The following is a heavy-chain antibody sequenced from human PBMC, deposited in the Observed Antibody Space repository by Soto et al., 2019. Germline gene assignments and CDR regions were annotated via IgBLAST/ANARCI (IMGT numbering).Heavy chain of an antibody. J-gene: IGHJ6*02. D-gene: IGHD2-15*01. CDR1: GYTFTGYY. Sequence: ASVKVSCKASGYTFTGYYMHWVRQAPGQGLEWMGWINPNSGGTNYAQKFQGWVTMTRDTSISTAYMELSRLRSDDTAVYYCARGGPGIGNYYYGMDVWGQGTTVTVSS. CDR3: ARGGPGIGNYYYGMDV. V-gene: IGHV1-2*04. CDR2: INPNSGGT.